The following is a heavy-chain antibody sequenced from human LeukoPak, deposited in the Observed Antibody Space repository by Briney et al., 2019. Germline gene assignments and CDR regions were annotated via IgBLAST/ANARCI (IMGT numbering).Heavy chain of an antibody. J-gene: IGHJ6*02. Sequence: SETLSLTCTVSGGSISSYYWSWIRQPPGKGLEWIGYIYYSGSTNYNPSLKSRVTISVDTSKNQFSLKLSSVTAADTAVYYCARGTDFWSGYSYYYGMDVWGQGTTVTVSS. CDR2: IYYSGST. V-gene: IGHV4-59*08. CDR1: GGSISSYY. D-gene: IGHD3-3*01. CDR3: ARGTDFWSGYSYYYGMDV.